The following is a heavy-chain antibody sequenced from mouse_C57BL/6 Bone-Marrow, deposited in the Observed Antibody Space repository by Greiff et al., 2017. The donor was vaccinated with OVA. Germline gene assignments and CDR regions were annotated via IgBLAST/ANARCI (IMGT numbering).Heavy chain of an antibody. J-gene: IGHJ2*01. CDR1: GYTFTSYW. CDR3: GRGDDYDEGFDY. D-gene: IGHD2-4*01. V-gene: IGHV1-61*01. CDR2: IYPSDSET. Sequence: QVQLQQSGAELVRPGSSVKLSCKASGYTFTSYWMDWVKQRPGQGLEWIGNIYPSDSETHYNQKFKDKATLTVDKSSSTAYMQLSSLTSEDSAVYYCGRGDDYDEGFDYWGQGTTLTVSS.